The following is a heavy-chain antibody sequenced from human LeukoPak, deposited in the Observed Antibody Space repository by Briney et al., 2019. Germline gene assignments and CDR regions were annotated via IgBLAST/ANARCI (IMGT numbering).Heavy chain of an antibody. Sequence: PSETLSLTCTVSGGSISSSSYYWGWIRQPPGKGLEWIGSIYYSGSTYYNPSLKSRVTISVDTSKNQFSLKLSSVTAADTAVYYCARVLGGSMKIDYWGQGTLVTVSS. V-gene: IGHV4-39*07. J-gene: IGHJ4*02. CDR3: ARVLGGSMKIDY. D-gene: IGHD2-15*01. CDR2: IYYSGST. CDR1: GGSISSSSYY.